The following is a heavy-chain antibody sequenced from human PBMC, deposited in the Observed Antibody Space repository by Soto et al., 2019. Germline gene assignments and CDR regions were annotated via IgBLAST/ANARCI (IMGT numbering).Heavy chain of an antibody. D-gene: IGHD3-10*02. Sequence: GGSLRLSCAASGFTFRNYNMAWIHQTPGKGLEWVSSISSSMISIHYADSVRGRFTISRDNAKNSLHLQMNGLSVEDAAVYYCARDLDVPLGAFDSWGQGTLVTVSS. CDR2: ISSSMISI. J-gene: IGHJ4*02. V-gene: IGHV3-21*01. CDR1: GFTFRNYN. CDR3: ARDLDVPLGAFDS.